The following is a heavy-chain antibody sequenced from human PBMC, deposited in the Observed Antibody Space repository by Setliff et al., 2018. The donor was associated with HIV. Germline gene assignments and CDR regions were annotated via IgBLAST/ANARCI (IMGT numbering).Heavy chain of an antibody. CDR2: ISTSSSTI. D-gene: IGHD5-12*01. CDR1: GFTFSSYS. CDR3: ARVPVMATITYWYFDL. V-gene: IGHV3-48*01. Sequence: GGSLRLSCAASGFTFSSYSMNWVRQAPGKGLEWISYISTSSSTIYYADSVKGRFTISRDNAKNSLYLQMNSLRAEDTTIYYCARVPVMATITYWYFDLWGRGTLVTVSS. J-gene: IGHJ2*01.